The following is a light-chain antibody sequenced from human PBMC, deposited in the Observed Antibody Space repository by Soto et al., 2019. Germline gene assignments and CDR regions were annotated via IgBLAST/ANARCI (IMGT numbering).Light chain of an antibody. J-gene: IGLJ2*01. CDR1: SSDVGGYNY. CDR2: DVN. CDR3: SSCKSRSTLV. Sequence: QSALTQPASVSGSPGQSITISCTGTSSDVGGYNYVSWYQQHPGKAPKLTIYDVNNRPSGVSNRFSGSKSGNTASLTISGLQAEDEADYYCSSCKSRSTLVFGGGTKLTVL. V-gene: IGLV2-14*01.